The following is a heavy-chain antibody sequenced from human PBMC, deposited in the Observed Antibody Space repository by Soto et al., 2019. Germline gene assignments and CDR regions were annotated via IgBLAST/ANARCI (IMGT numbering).Heavy chain of an antibody. J-gene: IGHJ4*02. CDR3: ASLNPHTSGSYFQGEY. CDR2: IYYSGST. V-gene: IGHV4-59*01. CDR1: GGSISSYY. D-gene: IGHD1-26*01. Sequence: ETLSLTCTVSGGSISSYYWSWIRQPPGKGLEWIGYIYYSGSTNYNPSLKSRVTISVDTSKNQFSLKLSSVTAADTAVYYCASLNPHTSGSYFQGEYWGQGTLVTVSS.